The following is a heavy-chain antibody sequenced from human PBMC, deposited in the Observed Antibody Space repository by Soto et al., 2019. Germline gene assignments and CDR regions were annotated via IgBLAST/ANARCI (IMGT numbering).Heavy chain of an antibody. CDR2: NSTGTGNT. J-gene: IGHJ3*02. Sequence: QVQLVQSGAEVKKPGASVKISCEASGYTSTGYVMHWVCQAPGQRPEWMRWNSTGTGNTRSSQRFQGRVTFTGDASASTFYMGLSSLTFEDTAVYYCAREGINAGIRPWGDAFDIWGQGTMVTVSS. CDR1: GYTSTGYV. V-gene: IGHV1-3*04. D-gene: IGHD3-10*01. CDR3: AREGINAGIRPWGDAFDI.